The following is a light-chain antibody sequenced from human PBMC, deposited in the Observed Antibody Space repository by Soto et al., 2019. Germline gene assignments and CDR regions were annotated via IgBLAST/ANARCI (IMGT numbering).Light chain of an antibody. CDR1: QSVSSSY. Sequence: EIVLTQSPGTLALSLGERATLSCRATQSVSSSYLAWYQQRPGQAPRLLIYGASSRATGIPDRFSGSGSGTDFTLTISRLEPEDLAVYYCRQYGSSPQTFGQGTRVEIK. CDR2: GAS. V-gene: IGKV3-20*01. CDR3: RQYGSSPQT. J-gene: IGKJ5*01.